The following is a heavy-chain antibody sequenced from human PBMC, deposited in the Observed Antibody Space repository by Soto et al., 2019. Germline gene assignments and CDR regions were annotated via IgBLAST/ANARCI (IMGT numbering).Heavy chain of an antibody. V-gene: IGHV4-59*01. D-gene: IGHD3-10*01. CDR1: GGSISSYY. CDR3: ARALSYYGSGGFDY. J-gene: IGHJ4*02. Sequence: PSETLSLTCTVSGGSISSYYWSWIRQPPGKGLEWIGYIYYSGSTNYNPSLKSRVTISVDTSKNQFSLKLSSVTAADTAVYYCARALSYYGSGGFDYWGQGTLAPVS. CDR2: IYYSGST.